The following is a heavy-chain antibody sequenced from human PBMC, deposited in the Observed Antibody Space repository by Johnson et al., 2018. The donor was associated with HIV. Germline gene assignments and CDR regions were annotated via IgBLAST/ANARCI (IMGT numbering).Heavy chain of an antibody. J-gene: IGHJ3*02. CDR1: GFTVSSNY. CDR2: IYNDGNT. Sequence: VQLVESVGGLIQPGGSLRLSCAASGFTVSSNYMSWVRQAPGKGLEWVSVIYNDGNTYYADSVKGRFTISRDNSKNTLYLQMNSLRAEDTAVYYCARDLRYSGYEYAFDIWGQGTMVTVSS. V-gene: IGHV3-53*01. D-gene: IGHD5-12*01. CDR3: ARDLRYSGYEYAFDI.